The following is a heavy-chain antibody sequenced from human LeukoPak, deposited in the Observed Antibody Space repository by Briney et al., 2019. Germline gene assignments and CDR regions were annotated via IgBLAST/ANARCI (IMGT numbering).Heavy chain of an antibody. J-gene: IGHJ1*01. D-gene: IGHD6-6*01. CDR3: ARGGAARLHFQN. CDR1: GGSISTYY. V-gene: IGHV4-59*01. Sequence: SETLSLTCTVSGGSISTYYWNWIRQPPGKGLERIGYIYHSGSTNYNPSLQSRVTISVDTSKNQFSLNLNSVTAADTAVYYCARGGAARLHFQNWGQGTLVTVSS. CDR2: IYHSGST.